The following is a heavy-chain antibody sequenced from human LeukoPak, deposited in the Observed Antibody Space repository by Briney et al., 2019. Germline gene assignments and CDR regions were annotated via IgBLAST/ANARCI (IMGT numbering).Heavy chain of an antibody. CDR2: MSYDGSNK. J-gene: IGHJ4*02. V-gene: IGHV3-30-3*01. CDR3: ARDRTAASWSGSFVY. D-gene: IGHD3/OR15-3a*01. CDR1: GFTFSNYA. Sequence: GGSLRLSCAASGFTFSNYAMHWVRQAPGKGLEWVAVMSYDGSNKYYADSVKGRFTISRDNSKDTLYLQMSSLRTEDTAVYYCARDRTAASWSGSFVYWGQGTLVTVSS.